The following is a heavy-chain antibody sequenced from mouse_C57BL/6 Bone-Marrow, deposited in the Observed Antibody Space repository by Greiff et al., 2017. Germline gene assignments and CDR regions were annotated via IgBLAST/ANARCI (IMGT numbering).Heavy chain of an antibody. D-gene: IGHD2-2*01. CDR2: IWWDDDK. CDR3: ARRSTMVTRAWFAD. V-gene: IGHV8-8*01. CDR1: GFSLSTFGMG. J-gene: IGHJ3*01. Sequence: QVTLKESGPGILQPSQTLSLTCSFSGFSLSTFGMGVGWIRQPSGKGLEWLAHIWWDDDKYYNPALKSRLTISKDTSKNQVFLKIANVDTADTATYYCARRSTMVTRAWFADWGQGTLVTVSA.